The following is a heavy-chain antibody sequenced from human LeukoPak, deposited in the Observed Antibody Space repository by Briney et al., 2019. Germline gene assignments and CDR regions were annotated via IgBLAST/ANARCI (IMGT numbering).Heavy chain of an antibody. CDR3: ARCGDGLPCDFDY. CDR2: ISSISSTI. CDR1: GFTFSDYY. D-gene: IGHD3-10*01. J-gene: IGHJ4*02. Sequence: GGSLRLSCVAFGFTFSDYYMSWIRQAPGKGLEWVSSISSISSTIYYADSVKGRFTISRDNAKNSLYLQMNSLRPEDTAVYYCARCGDGLPCDFDYWGQGTLVTVSS. V-gene: IGHV3-11*04.